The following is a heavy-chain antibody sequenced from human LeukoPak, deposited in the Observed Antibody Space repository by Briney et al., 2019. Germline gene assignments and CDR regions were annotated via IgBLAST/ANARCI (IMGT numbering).Heavy chain of an antibody. CDR1: GFTVSSNY. Sequence: GGSLRLSCAASGFTVSSNYMSWVRQAPGKGLEWVSVIYSGGSTYYADSVKGRFTISRDNSKNTLYLQMNSLRAEDTAVYYCARGAPPTWFDPWGQGTLVTVSS. J-gene: IGHJ5*02. CDR3: ARGAPPTWFDP. CDR2: IYSGGST. V-gene: IGHV3-66*01.